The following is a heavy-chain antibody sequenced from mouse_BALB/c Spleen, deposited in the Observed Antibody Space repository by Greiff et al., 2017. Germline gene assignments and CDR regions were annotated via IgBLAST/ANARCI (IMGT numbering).Heavy chain of an antibody. Sequence: EVQLVESGGGLVQPKGSLKLSCAASGFTFNTYAMNWVRQAPGKGLEWVARIRSKSNNYATYYADSVKDRFTISRDDSQSMLYLQMNNLKTEDTAMYYCVRPQPYAMDYWGQGTSVTVSS. V-gene: IGHV10-1*02. CDR1: GFTFNTYA. J-gene: IGHJ4*01. CDR3: VRPQPYAMDY. D-gene: IGHD6-1*01. CDR2: IRSKSNNYAT.